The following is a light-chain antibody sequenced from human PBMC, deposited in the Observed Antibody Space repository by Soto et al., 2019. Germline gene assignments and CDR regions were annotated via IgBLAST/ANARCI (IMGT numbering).Light chain of an antibody. CDR2: EVS. CDR1: SSDVGSYNY. CDR3: SSYAGSSNLV. Sequence: QSVLTQPPSASGSPGQSVTISCTGTSSDVGSYNYVSWYQQQPGKAPKLMIYEVSKRPSGVPDRFSGSKSGNTASLTVSGLQAEDEADYYCSSYAGSSNLVFGGGTKLTVL. V-gene: IGLV2-8*01. J-gene: IGLJ2*01.